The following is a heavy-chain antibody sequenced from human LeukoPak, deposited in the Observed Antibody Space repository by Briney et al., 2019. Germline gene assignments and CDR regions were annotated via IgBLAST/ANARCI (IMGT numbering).Heavy chain of an antibody. CDR2: INPSGGST. CDR1: GYTFTSYY. D-gene: IGHD6-13*01. J-gene: IGHJ3*02. Sequence: ASVMVSCKASGYTFTSYYMHWVRQAPGQGLEWMGIINPSGGSTSYAQKFQGRVTMTRDTSTSTVYMELSSLRSEDTAVYYCARDSTPLAAAGIVYVAFDIWGQGTMVTVSS. CDR3: ARDSTPLAAAGIVYVAFDI. V-gene: IGHV1-46*01.